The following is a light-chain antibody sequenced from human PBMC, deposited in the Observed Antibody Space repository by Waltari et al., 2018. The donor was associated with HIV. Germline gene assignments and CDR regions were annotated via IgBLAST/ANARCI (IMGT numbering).Light chain of an antibody. CDR1: DSDFGLYTF. CDR2: DVD. Sequence: AVTQPASVSGLPGQSTTISCTGGDSDFGLYTFVSWYQQHSGQPPKLILYDVDSRASGVSDRFSGSMSGNTASLTISGLRAEDEAHYYCASFTGDNTVMFGGGTEVTVL. J-gene: IGLJ3*02. CDR3: ASFTGDNTVM. V-gene: IGLV2-14*03.